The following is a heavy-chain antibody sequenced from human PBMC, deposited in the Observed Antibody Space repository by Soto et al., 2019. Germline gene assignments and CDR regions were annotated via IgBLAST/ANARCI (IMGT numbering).Heavy chain of an antibody. D-gene: IGHD1-26*01. V-gene: IGHV3-66*01. CDR1: GFTVSSNY. CDR3: ARESIVGATNTFDY. Sequence: GGSLRLSCAASGFTVSSNYMSWVRQAPGKGLEWVSIIYSGGSTYYADSVKGRFTISRDNSKNTLYLQMNSLRAEDMAVYYCARESIVGATNTFDYWGQGTLVTVSS. J-gene: IGHJ4*02. CDR2: IYSGGST.